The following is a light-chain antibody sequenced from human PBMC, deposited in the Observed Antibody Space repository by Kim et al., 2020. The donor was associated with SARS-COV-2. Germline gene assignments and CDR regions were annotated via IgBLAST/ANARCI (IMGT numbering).Light chain of an antibody. CDR1: QCISTNY. CDR3: QQLGT. V-gene: IGKV3-20*01. Sequence: SRYVTPVDRSTLSCRASQCISTNYLDWYQQKPGQAPKLLIYASSSRPTGIPDRFSGSGSGTDFTLTSRRVEPEDLAVYCCQQLGTFGQGTKVDIK. J-gene: IGKJ1*01. CDR2: ASS.